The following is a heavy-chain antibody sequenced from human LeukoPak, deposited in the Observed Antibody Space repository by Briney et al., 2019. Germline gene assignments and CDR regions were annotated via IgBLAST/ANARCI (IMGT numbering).Heavy chain of an antibody. CDR1: GFPLSNFW. V-gene: IGHV3-7*05. CDR3: ARVRYGDYY. D-gene: IGHD4-17*01. Sequence: GGSLRLSCAASGFPLSNFWMTWVRQAPGKGREWVANIKEDGSEKHYVDSVKGRFTISRDNAKNSLYLHMNSMRAEDTAVYYCARVRYGDYYWGQGTLVTVSS. J-gene: IGHJ4*02. CDR2: IKEDGSEK.